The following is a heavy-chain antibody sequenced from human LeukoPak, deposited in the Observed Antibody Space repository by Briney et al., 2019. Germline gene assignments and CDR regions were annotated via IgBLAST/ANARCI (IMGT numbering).Heavy chain of an antibody. CDR3: ARDIPKWEPFDY. CDR1: GFTFSLYW. D-gene: IGHD1-26*01. V-gene: IGHV3-7*01. Sequence: PGGSLTLSCAASGFTFSLYWMNWIRQAPGKGLEWMASIKQDGSQKDYVDSVKGRFTISRDNARNALFLHMNSLRANDSAVYYCARDIPKWEPFDYWGQGTLVTVSS. CDR2: IKQDGSQK. J-gene: IGHJ4*02.